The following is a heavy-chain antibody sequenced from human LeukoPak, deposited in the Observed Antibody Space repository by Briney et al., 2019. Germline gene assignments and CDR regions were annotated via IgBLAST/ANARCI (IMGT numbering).Heavy chain of an antibody. CDR2: IIPIFGTA. CDR3: ASQGFGTWREIPSPAIDY. D-gene: IGHD5-24*01. Sequence: ASVKVSCKASGGTFSSYAISWVRQAPGQGLEWMGGIIPIFGTANYAQKFQGRVTITADESTSTAYMELSSLRSEDTAVYYCASQGFGTWREIPSPAIDYWGQGTLVTVSS. V-gene: IGHV1-69*13. CDR1: GGTFSSYA. J-gene: IGHJ4*02.